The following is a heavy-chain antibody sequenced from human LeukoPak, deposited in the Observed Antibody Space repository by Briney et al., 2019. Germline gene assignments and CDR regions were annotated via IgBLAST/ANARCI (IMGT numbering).Heavy chain of an antibody. D-gene: IGHD6-13*01. CDR2: IYYTGST. CDR1: GGSISRDY. CDR3: ARRYGSSWYYFDY. Sequence: SETLSLTCTVSGGSISRDYWSWIRQPPGKGLEWIGYIYYTGSTNYNPSLKSRVTISVDTSKNQFSLKLSSVTAADTAVYYCARRYGSSWYYFDYWGQGTLVTVSS. V-gene: IGHV4-59*08. J-gene: IGHJ4*02.